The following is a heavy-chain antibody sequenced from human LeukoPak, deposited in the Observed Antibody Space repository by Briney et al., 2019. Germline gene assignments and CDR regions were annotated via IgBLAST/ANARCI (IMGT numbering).Heavy chain of an antibody. D-gene: IGHD3-22*01. V-gene: IGHV3-7*01. CDR3: ASPYYYDSSGYYPPHY. Sequence: GGSLRLSCAASGFTFSSYWMSWVRQAPGKGLEWVANIKQDGSEKYYVDSEKGRFTISRDNAKNSLYLQMNSLRAEDTAVYYCASPYYYDSSGYYPPHYWGQGTLVTVSS. J-gene: IGHJ4*02. CDR1: GFTFSSYW. CDR2: IKQDGSEK.